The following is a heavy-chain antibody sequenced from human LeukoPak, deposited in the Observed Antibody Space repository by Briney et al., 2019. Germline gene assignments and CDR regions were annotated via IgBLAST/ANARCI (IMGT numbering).Heavy chain of an antibody. CDR3: ARVLYYDFWSGDDAFDI. V-gene: IGHV4-30-4*08. CDR1: GGSISSGDYY. J-gene: IGHJ3*02. Sequence: SQTLSLTCTVSGGSISSGDYYWSWIRQPPGKGLEWIGYIYYSGSTYYNPSLKSRVTISVDTSKNQFSLKLSSVTAADTAVYYCARVLYYDFWSGDDAFDIWGQGTMVTVSS. D-gene: IGHD3-3*01. CDR2: IYYSGST.